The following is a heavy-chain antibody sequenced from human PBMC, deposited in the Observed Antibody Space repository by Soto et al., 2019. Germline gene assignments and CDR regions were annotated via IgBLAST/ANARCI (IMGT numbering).Heavy chain of an antibody. V-gene: IGHV4-59*01. CDR1: GGSITSSY. Sequence: SETLSLTCTVSGGSITSSYWSWIRRPPGKGLEWIAYIYDTGISGYTPSTSYNPSLKSRVTMSVDTSKSQFSLKVTSVTAADTAVYYCARGEDAFFYYGLDVWGQGITVTVS. J-gene: IGHJ6*02. CDR3: ARGEDAFFYYGLDV. CDR2: IYDTGISGYTPST.